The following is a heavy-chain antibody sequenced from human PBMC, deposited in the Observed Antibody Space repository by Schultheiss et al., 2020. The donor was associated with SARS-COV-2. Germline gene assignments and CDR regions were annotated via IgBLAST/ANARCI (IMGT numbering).Heavy chain of an antibody. CDR1: GGSFSGYY. CDR2: INHSGST. V-gene: IGHV4-34*01. J-gene: IGHJ1*01. Sequence: SETLSLTCAVYGGSFSGYYWSWIRQPPGKGLEWIGEINHSGSTYYNPSLKSRVTISVDTSKNQFSLKLSSVTAADTAVYYCARGGFGNYDPEYFQHWGQGTLVTVSS. CDR3: ARGGFGNYDPEYFQH. D-gene: IGHD4-11*01.